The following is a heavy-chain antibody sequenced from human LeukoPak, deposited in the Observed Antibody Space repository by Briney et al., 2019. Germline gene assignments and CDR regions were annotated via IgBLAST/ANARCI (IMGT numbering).Heavy chain of an antibody. J-gene: IGHJ4*02. CDR2: INPNSGGT. V-gene: IGHV1-2*02. Sequence: GSSVKISCKASGGTFTGYYMHWVRQAPGQGLEWMGWINPNSGGTNYAQKFQGRVTMTRDTSISTAYMELSRLRSDDTAVYYCARGQKLRVGAPPGYWGQGTLVTVSS. CDR1: GGTFTGYY. D-gene: IGHD1-26*01. CDR3: ARGQKLRVGAPPGY.